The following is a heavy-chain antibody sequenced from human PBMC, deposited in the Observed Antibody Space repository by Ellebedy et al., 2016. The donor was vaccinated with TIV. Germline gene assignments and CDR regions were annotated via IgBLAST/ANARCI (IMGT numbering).Heavy chain of an antibody. V-gene: IGHV3-7*03. J-gene: IGHJ4*02. D-gene: IGHD2-15*01. CDR3: AREDTVVAASWVDY. CDR1: GFTFSNYW. Sequence: GGSLRLXCAASGFTFSNYWMSWVRQAPGKGLEWVANIKPDGSEKYYVDSVKGRFTISRDNAKNSLYLQMNSLRAEDTAVYYCAREDTVVAASWVDYWGQGTLVTVSS. CDR2: IKPDGSEK.